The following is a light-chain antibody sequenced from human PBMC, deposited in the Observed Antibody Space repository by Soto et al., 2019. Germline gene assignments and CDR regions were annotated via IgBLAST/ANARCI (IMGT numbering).Light chain of an antibody. CDR3: QQYYSTPPT. CDR2: WAS. V-gene: IGKV4-1*01. J-gene: IGKJ1*01. CDR1: QSVLYSSNNKNY. Sequence: DIVMTQSPDSLAVSLGERATINCKSRQSVLYSSNNKNYLAWYQQKPGQPPKLLIYWASTRESGVPDRFSGSGSGTDFTLTISSLQAEDVAVYYSQQYYSTPPTFGQGNKVELK.